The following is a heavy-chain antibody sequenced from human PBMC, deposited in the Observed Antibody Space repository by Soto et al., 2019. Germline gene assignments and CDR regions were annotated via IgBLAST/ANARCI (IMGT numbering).Heavy chain of an antibody. CDR1: GFTFSSYG. CDR3: TTDSYSTMIVVRFDY. Sequence: GGSLRLSCAASGFTFSSYGMHWVRQAPGKGLEWVAVIWHDGSNKYYADSVKGRFTISRDNSKNTLYLQMNSLRAEDTGIYYCTTDSYSTMIVVRFDYWGHGTLVTVSA. D-gene: IGHD3-22*01. J-gene: IGHJ4*01. CDR2: IWHDGSNK. V-gene: IGHV3-33*01.